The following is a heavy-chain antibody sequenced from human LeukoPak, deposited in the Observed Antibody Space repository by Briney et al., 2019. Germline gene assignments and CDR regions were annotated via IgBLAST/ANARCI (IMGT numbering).Heavy chain of an antibody. CDR2: INPIIGGT. Sequence: GASVKVSCKASGYTFTRYYMIWVRQAPGQGLEWMGWINPIIGGTHNAQKFQGRVTMTRDTTISTAYMEVSRLRSHDTAVYCSARAGRKYWFDPGGQGTLVTVPS. D-gene: IGHD3-10*01. J-gene: IGHJ5*02. V-gene: IGHV1-2*02. CDR1: GYTFTRYY. CDR3: ARAGRKYWFDP.